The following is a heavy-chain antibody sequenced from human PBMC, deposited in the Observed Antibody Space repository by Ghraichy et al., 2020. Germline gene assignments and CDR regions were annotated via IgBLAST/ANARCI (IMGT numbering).Heavy chain of an antibody. D-gene: IGHD6-13*01. Sequence: SQTLSLTCAISGDSVSSNSAAWNWIRQSPSRGLEWLGRTYYRSKWYNDYAVSVKSRITINPDTSKNQFSLQLNSVTPEDTAVYYCARDLGSSWYLFGWFDPWGQGTLVTVSS. CDR3: ARDLGSSWYLFGWFDP. V-gene: IGHV6-1*01. J-gene: IGHJ5*02. CDR2: TYYRSKWYN. CDR1: GDSVSSNSAA.